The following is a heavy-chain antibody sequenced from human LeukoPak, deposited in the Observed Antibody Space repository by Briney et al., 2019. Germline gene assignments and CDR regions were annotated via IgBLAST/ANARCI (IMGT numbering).Heavy chain of an antibody. CDR2: IYYSGST. J-gene: IGHJ4*02. CDR3: ARLDIVATIFDY. D-gene: IGHD5-12*01. Sequence: SETLTLTCTVSGGSISSSSYYWGWIRQPPGKALEWIGSIYYSGSTYYNPSLKSRVTISVDTSKNQFSLKLSSVTAADTAVYYCARLDIVATIFDYWGQGTLVTVSS. V-gene: IGHV4-39*01. CDR1: GGSISSSSYY.